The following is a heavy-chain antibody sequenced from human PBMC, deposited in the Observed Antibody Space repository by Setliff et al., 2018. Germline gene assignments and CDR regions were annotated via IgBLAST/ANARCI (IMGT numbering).Heavy chain of an antibody. J-gene: IGHJ5*02. V-gene: IGHV3-23*03. Sequence: PGGSLRLSCAGSGFAFSSYAMSWVRQAPGKGLEWVSTIYSGDRSTFYTDSVKGRFTISRDNSRNTLHLQMNSLRAEDTASYYCARDPNGDYVGAFDPWGQGILVTVSS. D-gene: IGHD4-17*01. CDR2: IYSGDRST. CDR3: ARDPNGDYVGAFDP. CDR1: GFAFSSYA.